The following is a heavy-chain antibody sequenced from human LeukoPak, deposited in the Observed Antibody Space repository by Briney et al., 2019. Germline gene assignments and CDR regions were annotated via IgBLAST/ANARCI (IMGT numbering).Heavy chain of an antibody. CDR1: GGSFSGYY. CDR2: INHSGST. D-gene: IGHD3-16*01. Sequence: KPSETLSLTCAVYGGSFSGYYWSWIRQPPGKGLEWIGEINHSGSTNYNPSLKSRVTISVDTCKNQFSLKLSSVTAADTAVYYCARETSQKGAHYMDVWGKGTTVTISS. J-gene: IGHJ6*03. CDR3: ARETSQKGAHYMDV. V-gene: IGHV4-34*01.